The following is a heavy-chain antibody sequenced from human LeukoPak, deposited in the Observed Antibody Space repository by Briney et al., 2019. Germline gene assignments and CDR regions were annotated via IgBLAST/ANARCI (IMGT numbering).Heavy chain of an antibody. J-gene: IGHJ4*02. Sequence: ASVKVSCKASGYTFTSYGISWVRQAPGQGLEWMGWISANNGNTYYVEKFKGRVTMTTDTSTDTAYMELRSPRSDDTAVFYCARVDISTGYYFFDYWGQGTLITVSS. D-gene: IGHD3-9*01. CDR2: ISANNGNT. V-gene: IGHV1-18*01. CDR3: ARVDISTGYYFFDY. CDR1: GYTFTSYG.